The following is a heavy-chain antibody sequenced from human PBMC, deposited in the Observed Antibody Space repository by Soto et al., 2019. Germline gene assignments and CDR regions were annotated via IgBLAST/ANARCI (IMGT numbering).Heavy chain of an antibody. CDR1: NGSISSGGYY. CDR3: ARGRPDFSSSSRARGNLDH. J-gene: IGHJ4*02. V-gene: IGHV4-31*03. Sequence: SETLSLTCTVSNGSISSGGYYWSWIRQHPGKGLEWIGHIHYSGSAYYNPSLKRRVIILVDMSKNQFSLKLSSVTAADTAVYYCARGRPDFSSSSRARGNLDHWGQGXLVTVSS. D-gene: IGHD6-6*01. CDR2: IHYSGSA.